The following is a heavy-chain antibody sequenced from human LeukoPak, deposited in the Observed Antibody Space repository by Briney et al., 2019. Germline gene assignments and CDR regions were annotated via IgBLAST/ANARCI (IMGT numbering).Heavy chain of an antibody. D-gene: IGHD6-13*01. V-gene: IGHV3-30*18. CDR3: AKDDSSSWLFDY. J-gene: IGHJ4*02. CDR1: GFTFRSYG. CDR2: ISFDGSNE. Sequence: GGSLRLSCAASGFTFRSYGMHWVRQAPGKGLEWVALISFDGSNENYADSVKGRFTISRDNSKNTLYLQMNSLRAEDTAVHYCAKDDSSSWLFDYWGQGTLVTVSS.